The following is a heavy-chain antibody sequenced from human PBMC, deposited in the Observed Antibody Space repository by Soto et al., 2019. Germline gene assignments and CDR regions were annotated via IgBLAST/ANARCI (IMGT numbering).Heavy chain of an antibody. CDR1: GGTFSSYA. D-gene: IGHD6-13*01. V-gene: IGHV1-69*13. CDR2: IIPIFGTA. J-gene: IGHJ4*02. CDR3: ATRSGIAAAGTSPIFDY. Sequence: SVKVSCKASGGTFSSYAISWVRQAPGQRFEWMGGIIPIFGTANYAQKFQGRVTITADESTSTAYMELSSLRSEDTAVYYCATRSGIAAAGTSPIFDYWGQGTLVTVSS.